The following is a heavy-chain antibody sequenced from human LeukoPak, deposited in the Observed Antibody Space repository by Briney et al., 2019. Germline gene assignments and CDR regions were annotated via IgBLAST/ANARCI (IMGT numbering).Heavy chain of an antibody. CDR3: ARVGDHFHWYLDL. CDR1: GFTFNSYT. Sequence: GGSLRLSCAASGFTFNSYTMNWVRQAPGKGLEWVSILYSGSSTYYADSVEGRFTISRDSSKNTLFLQMNDLRAEDTAVYYCARVGDHFHWYLDLWGRGTLVTVSS. D-gene: IGHD3-3*02. J-gene: IGHJ2*01. CDR2: LYSGSST. V-gene: IGHV3-53*01.